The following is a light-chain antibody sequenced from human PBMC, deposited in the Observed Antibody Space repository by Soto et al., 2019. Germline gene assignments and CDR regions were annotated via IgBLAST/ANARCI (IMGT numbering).Light chain of an antibody. CDR3: QHIYSTPS. V-gene: IGKV1-39*01. Sequence: DIQMTQSPSSLSASVGDRVTITCRASQSISSYLNWYQQKPGKAPKLLIYAASSLQSGVPSRFSGNGSGTDFTLTITSLQPEDFATYYCQHIYSTPSFGPGTKVDIK. J-gene: IGKJ3*01. CDR1: QSISSY. CDR2: AAS.